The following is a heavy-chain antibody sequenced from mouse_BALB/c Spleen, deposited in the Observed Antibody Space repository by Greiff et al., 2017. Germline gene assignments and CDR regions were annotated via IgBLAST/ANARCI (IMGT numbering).Heavy chain of an antibody. Sequence: EVQGVESGGGLVKPGGSLKLSCAASGFTFSSYTMSWVRQTPEKRLEWVATISSGGSYTYYPDSVKGRFTISRDNAKNTLYLQMSSLKSEDTAMYYCTRSRGSSPFAYWGQGTLVTVSA. CDR2: ISSGGSYT. J-gene: IGHJ3*01. D-gene: IGHD1-1*01. V-gene: IGHV5-6-4*01. CDR1: GFTFSSYT. CDR3: TRSRGSSPFAY.